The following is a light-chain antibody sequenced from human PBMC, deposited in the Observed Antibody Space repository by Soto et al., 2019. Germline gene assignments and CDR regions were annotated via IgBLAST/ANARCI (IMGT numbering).Light chain of an antibody. J-gene: IGKJ2*01. CDR2: DAS. Sequence: DIRLTQSPSTVSASVGDRVTITCRASQSINTWLAWYQQKPGKAPRVLIYDASSLQLGVPSRFSGSGSGTAFTLTISSLQPDDFATYYCQQYDGHFGQGTKLEIK. CDR1: QSINTW. CDR3: QQYDGH. V-gene: IGKV1-5*01.